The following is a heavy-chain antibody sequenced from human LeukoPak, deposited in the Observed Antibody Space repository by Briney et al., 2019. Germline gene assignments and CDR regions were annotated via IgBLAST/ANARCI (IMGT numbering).Heavy chain of an antibody. V-gene: IGHV1-24*01. CDR3: ARDLAWGSGDLGTYYYNWLDA. CDR1: GYTLTELS. J-gene: IGHJ5*02. D-gene: IGHD3-10*01. CDR2: FDPEDGET. Sequence: GASVKVSCKVSGYTLTELSMHWVRQAPGKGLEWMGGFDPEDGETIYAQKFQGRVTLTTDTSTNTAYMEMTTLTSDDTAVYYCARDLAWGSGDLGTYYYNWLDAWGQGTLVSVSS.